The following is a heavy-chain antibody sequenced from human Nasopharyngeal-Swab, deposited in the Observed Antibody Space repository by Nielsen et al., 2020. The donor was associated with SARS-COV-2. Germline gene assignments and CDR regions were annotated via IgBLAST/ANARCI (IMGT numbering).Heavy chain of an antibody. D-gene: IGHD5-12*01. CDR2: IYYGGST. CDR3: ARDDGYDLLDY. CDR1: GGSISSSSYY. Sequence: SETLSLTCTVSGGSISSSSYYWGWIRQPPGKGLEWIGSIYYGGSTYYNPSLKSRVTISVDTSKNQFSLKLSSVTAADTAVYYCARDDGYDLLDYWGQGTLVTVSS. V-gene: IGHV4-39*07. J-gene: IGHJ4*02.